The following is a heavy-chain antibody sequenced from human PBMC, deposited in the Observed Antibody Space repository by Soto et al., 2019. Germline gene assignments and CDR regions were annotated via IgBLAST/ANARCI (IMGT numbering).Heavy chain of an antibody. CDR1: GGTFSSYA. J-gene: IGHJ5*02. CDR2: IIPIFVTA. V-gene: IGHV1-69*13. CDR3: AQSEYYYDSSGYYYGGWFDP. D-gene: IGHD3-22*01. Sequence: ASVKVSCKASGGTFSSYAISWVRQAPGQGLEWMGGIIPIFVTANYAQNFQGRVTITADESTSTAYLELSSLRFEDTAVYFCAQSEYYYDSSGYYYGGWFDPWGQGTLVTVSS.